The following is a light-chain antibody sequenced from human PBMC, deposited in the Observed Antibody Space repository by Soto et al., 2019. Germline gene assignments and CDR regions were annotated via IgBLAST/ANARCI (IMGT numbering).Light chain of an antibody. CDR3: CSYTSSRTYV. CDR2: EVT. V-gene: IGLV2-14*01. Sequence: QSALTQPASVSGSPGQSITNSCTGTSSDVGAYIYVSWYQHHPGKAPKVMIYEVTNRPSGVSDRFSGSKSGNTASLTISGLQAEDEADYYCCSYTSSRTYVFGTGTKVTVL. CDR1: SSDVGAYIY. J-gene: IGLJ1*01.